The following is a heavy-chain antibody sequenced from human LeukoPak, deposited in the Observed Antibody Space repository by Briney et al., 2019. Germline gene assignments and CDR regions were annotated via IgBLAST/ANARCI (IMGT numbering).Heavy chain of an antibody. V-gene: IGHV3-21*01. CDR1: GFTFSTYS. D-gene: IGHD2-15*01. Sequence: GGSLRLSCVASGFTFSTYSMNWVRQAPGKGLEWVSSISSSSTYIYYADSVKGRFTISRDNAKNSLYLQMNSLRAEDTAVYYCARDPYCSGGSCSIDYWGQGTLVTVSS. J-gene: IGHJ4*02. CDR2: ISSSSTYI. CDR3: ARDPYCSGGSCSIDY.